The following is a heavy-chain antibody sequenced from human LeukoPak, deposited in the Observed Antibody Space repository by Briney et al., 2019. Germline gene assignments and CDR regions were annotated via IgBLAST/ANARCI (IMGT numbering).Heavy chain of an antibody. CDR2: ISSSSSYI. Sequence: GGPLRLSCAASGCTFSSYSMNWVRQPPGKGLEWVSSISSSSSYIYYADSVKGRFTISRDKAKNSLYMQLNSLRAEATAVYYCARAPGGDGGFYFDYWGQGTLVTVSS. J-gene: IGHJ4*02. CDR3: ARAPGGDGGFYFDY. D-gene: IGHD3-16*01. CDR1: GCTFSSYS. V-gene: IGHV3-21*01.